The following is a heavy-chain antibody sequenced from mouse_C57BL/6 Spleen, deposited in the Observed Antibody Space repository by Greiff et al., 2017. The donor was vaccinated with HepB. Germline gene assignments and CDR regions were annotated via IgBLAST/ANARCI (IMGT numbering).Heavy chain of an antibody. Sequence: QVHVKQSGPELVKPGASVKISCKASGYAFSSSWMNWVKQRPGKGLEWIGRIYPGDGDTNYNGKFKGKATLTADKSSSTAYMQLSSLTSEDSAVYFCALLYYDYDEYFDVWGTGTTVTVSS. CDR1: GYAFSSSW. J-gene: IGHJ1*03. D-gene: IGHD2-4*01. CDR2: IYPGDGDT. CDR3: ALLYYDYDEYFDV. V-gene: IGHV1-82*01.